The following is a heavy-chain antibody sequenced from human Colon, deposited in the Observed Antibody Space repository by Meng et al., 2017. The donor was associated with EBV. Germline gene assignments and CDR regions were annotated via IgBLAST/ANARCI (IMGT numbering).Heavy chain of an antibody. Sequence: QVQLQESGPGLVKPSQTLSLTCTVSGGSISSGGYYWSWIRQHPGKGLEWIGYIYYSGSTYYNPSLKSRVTISLDKSKNQLSLKLNSVTAADTAVYYCASSDYYRSDYWGQGTLVTVAS. CDR3: ASSDYYRSDY. V-gene: IGHV4-31*09. CDR2: IYYSGST. CDR1: GGSISSGGYY. J-gene: IGHJ4*02. D-gene: IGHD3-22*01.